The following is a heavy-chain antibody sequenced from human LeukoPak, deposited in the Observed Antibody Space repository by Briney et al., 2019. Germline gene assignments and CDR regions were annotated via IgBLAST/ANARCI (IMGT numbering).Heavy chain of an antibody. J-gene: IGHJ3*02. CDR3: AGDQGGSAHRHAFDI. D-gene: IGHD1-26*01. Sequence: PSETPSLTCTVSGGSVDTIDYYWSWIRQPPGKGLEWIGYMYHTGSSIYSPSLKSRLTISVDTSKNQFSLNLSSMTAADTAVYYCAGDQGGSAHRHAFDIWGQGTLVTVSS. V-gene: IGHV4-61*08. CDR1: GGSVDTIDYY. CDR2: MYHTGSS.